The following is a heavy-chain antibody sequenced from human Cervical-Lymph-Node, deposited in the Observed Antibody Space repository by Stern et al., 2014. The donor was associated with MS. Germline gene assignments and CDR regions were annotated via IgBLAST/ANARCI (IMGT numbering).Heavy chain of an antibody. CDR3: AKGDSSSPLEY. CDR2: IWYDGSNK. D-gene: IGHD6-6*01. CDR1: GFTFSSYG. V-gene: IGHV3-33*06. Sequence: DQLVESGGGVVQPGRSLRLSCAESGFTFSSYGINWVRQTPGQGLAWAAVIWYDGSNKYYADSVKRRFPISSDNAANTVYLQMNSLRAEDTAVYYCAKGDSSSPLEYWGQGTLVTVSS. J-gene: IGHJ4*02.